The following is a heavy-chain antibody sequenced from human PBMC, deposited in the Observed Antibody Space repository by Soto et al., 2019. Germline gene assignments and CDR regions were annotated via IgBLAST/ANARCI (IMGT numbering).Heavy chain of an antibody. CDR1: GFTFRSFA. CDR2: ITSSGGNT. V-gene: IGHV3-23*01. Sequence: PGGSLRLSCAAAGFTFRSFAMTWVRQSPGKGLEWVSTITSSGGNTYYADSVKGRFTISRDNSKNTLYLQMNSLGAEDTAFYYCANSYSRQQLVYFDYWGQGTLVTVSS. J-gene: IGHJ4*02. CDR3: ANSYSRQQLVYFDY. D-gene: IGHD6-13*01.